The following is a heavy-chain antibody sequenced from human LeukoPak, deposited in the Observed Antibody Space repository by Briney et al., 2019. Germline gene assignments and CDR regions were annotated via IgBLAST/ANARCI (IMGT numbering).Heavy chain of an antibody. V-gene: IGHV3-11*04. CDR1: GFTFSDYN. CDR3: AKDREEQWLVPAPNFDY. J-gene: IGHJ4*02. CDR2: ISRSGSTK. D-gene: IGHD6-19*01. Sequence: GGSLRLSCAASGFTFSDYNMRWIRQAPGKGLERVSSISRSGSTKYYADSVKGRFTISRDNAKNTLYLQMNSLRAEDTAVYYCAKDREEQWLVPAPNFDYWGQGTLVTVSS.